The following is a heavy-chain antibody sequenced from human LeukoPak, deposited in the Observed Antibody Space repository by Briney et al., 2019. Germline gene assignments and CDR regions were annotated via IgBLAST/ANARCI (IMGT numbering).Heavy chain of an antibody. J-gene: IGHJ4*02. CDR2: ISTSGSST. V-gene: IGHV3-23*01. D-gene: IGHD5-18*01. CDR3: AKVHSYGYSFDY. Sequence: GGSLRLSCAASGFTFSSFVMSWVRQAPGKGLEWVSTISTSGSSTYYADSVKGRFTISRDNSKNTLYLQMNSLRAEDTAVYYCAKVHSYGYSFDYWGQGTLVTVSS. CDR1: GFTFSSFV.